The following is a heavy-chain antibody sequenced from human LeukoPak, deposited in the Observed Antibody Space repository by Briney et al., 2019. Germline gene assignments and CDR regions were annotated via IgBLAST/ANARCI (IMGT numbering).Heavy chain of an antibody. CDR2: INYSGST. CDR1: GDSISSSIYY. Sequence: PSETLSLTCTVSGDSISSSIYYWGCIRQPPGKGLEWIGSINYSGSTYYNPSLKSRVTISVDTSKNQFSLKVTSVTAADTAVYYCARGRWTADTAMEGYYYYMDVWGKGTTVTVSS. CDR3: ARGRWTADTAMEGYYYYMDV. V-gene: IGHV4-39*07. D-gene: IGHD5-18*01. J-gene: IGHJ6*03.